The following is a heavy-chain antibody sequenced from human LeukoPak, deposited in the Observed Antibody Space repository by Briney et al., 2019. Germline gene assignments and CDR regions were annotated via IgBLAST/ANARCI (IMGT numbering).Heavy chain of an antibody. V-gene: IGHV5-51*01. CDR3: AGHSFDTVDAFDV. CDR2: IYPGDYDT. J-gene: IGHJ3*01. D-gene: IGHD2-2*02. CDR1: GFNFNNYW. Sequence: GESLKISCEASGFNFNNYWVCWVRQMPGKGLEWMGIIYPGDYDTRYSPSFQGHVTISVEKSISTAYLQWRSLRASDTAMYFCAGHSFDTVDAFDVWGQGTIVTVSA.